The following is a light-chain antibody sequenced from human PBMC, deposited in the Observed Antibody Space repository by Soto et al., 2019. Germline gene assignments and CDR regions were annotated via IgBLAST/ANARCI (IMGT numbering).Light chain of an antibody. Sequence: QSALTQPRSVSGSPGQSVTISCTGTSSDVGGYNYVSWYQQHPGKAPKLMIYDVSERPSGVPDRFSGSKSGNTASLTISGLQAEDEADYYCCSYAGRSTRVFGTGTKLTVL. V-gene: IGLV2-11*01. CDR3: CSYAGRSTRV. CDR2: DVS. CDR1: SSDVGGYNY. J-gene: IGLJ1*01.